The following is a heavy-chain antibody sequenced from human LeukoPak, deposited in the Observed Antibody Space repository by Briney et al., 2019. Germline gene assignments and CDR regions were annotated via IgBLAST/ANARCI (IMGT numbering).Heavy chain of an antibody. CDR2: MNPNSGNT. D-gene: IGHD3-22*01. Sequence: ASVKVSCKASGYTFTSYDINWVRQATGQGLEWMGWMNPNSGNTGYAQKFQGRVTMTRNTSISTAHMELSSLRSEDTAVYYCARSGGNYYDSSGYSYYFDYWGQGTLVTVSS. V-gene: IGHV1-8*01. CDR3: ARSGGNYYDSSGYSYYFDY. CDR1: GYTFTSYD. J-gene: IGHJ4*02.